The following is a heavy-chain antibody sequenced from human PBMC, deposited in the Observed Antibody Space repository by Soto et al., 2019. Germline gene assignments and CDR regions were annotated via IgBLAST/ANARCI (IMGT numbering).Heavy chain of an antibody. Sequence: GGSLRLSCAASGFTVSSNYMSWVRQAPGKGLEWVSVIYSGGSTYYADSVKGRFTISRDNAKNSLYLQMNSLRAEDTAVYYCARARANYYDSSGYPLGYWGQGTLVTVSP. CDR1: GFTVSSNY. CDR2: IYSGGST. CDR3: ARARANYYDSSGYPLGY. J-gene: IGHJ4*02. V-gene: IGHV3-66*01. D-gene: IGHD3-22*01.